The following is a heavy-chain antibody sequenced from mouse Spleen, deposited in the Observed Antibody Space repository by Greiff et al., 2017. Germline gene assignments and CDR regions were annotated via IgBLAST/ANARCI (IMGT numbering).Heavy chain of an antibody. CDR3: ARPMYGYDGQIFAY. CDR2: ISSGSSTI. J-gene: IGHJ3*01. CDR1: GFTFSDYG. V-gene: IGHV5-17*01. D-gene: IGHD2-2*01. Sequence: EVQLQESGGGLVKPGGSLKLSCAASGFTFSDYGMHWVRQAPEKGLEWVAYISSGSSTIYYADTVKGRFTISRDNAKNTLFLQMTSLRSEDTAMYYCARPMYGYDGQIFAYWGQGTLVTVSA.